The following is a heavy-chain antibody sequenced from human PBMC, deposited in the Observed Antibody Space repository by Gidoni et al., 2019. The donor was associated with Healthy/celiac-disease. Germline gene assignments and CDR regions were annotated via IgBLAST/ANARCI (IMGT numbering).Heavy chain of an antibody. CDR1: GFTFSSYG. CDR3: ATYYDILTGSLWAFDI. V-gene: IGHV3-30*03. CDR2: ISYDGSNK. Sequence: QVQLVESGGGVVQPGRSLRLSCAASGFTFSSYGMHWVRQAPGKGLEWVAVISYDGSNKYYADSVKGRFTISRDNSKNTLYLQMNSLRAEDTAVYYCATYYDILTGSLWAFDIWGQGTMVTVSS. J-gene: IGHJ3*02. D-gene: IGHD3-9*01.